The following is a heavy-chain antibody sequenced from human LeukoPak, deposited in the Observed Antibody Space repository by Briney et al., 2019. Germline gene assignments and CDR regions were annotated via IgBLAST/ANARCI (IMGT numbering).Heavy chain of an antibody. CDR2: MYYSGSY. V-gene: IGHV4-59*01. CDR3: ARDVAEDADNGKYGWFDP. D-gene: IGHD1-1*01. J-gene: IGHJ5*02. Sequence: SETLSLTCTVSGGSMRNSYWNWIRQPPGKGLEWIGYMYYSGSYNYNPSLRSRVSMSVDRSKNQISLKLTSVTAADTAVYYCARDVAEDADNGKYGWFDPWGQGTLVTVSS. CDR1: GGSMRNSY.